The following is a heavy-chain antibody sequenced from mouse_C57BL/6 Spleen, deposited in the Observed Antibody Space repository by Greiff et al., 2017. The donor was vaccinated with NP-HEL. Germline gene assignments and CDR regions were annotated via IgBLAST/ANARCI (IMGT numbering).Heavy chain of an antibody. V-gene: IGHV2-9-1*01. D-gene: IGHD2-4*01. CDR3: ARTYDYDEEAWFAY. Sequence: LLESGPGLVAPSQSLSITCTVSGFSLTSYAISWVRQPPGKGLEWLGVIWTGGGTNYNSALKSRLSISKDNSKSQVFLKMNSLQTDDTARYYCARTYDYDEEAWFAYWGQGTLVTVSA. J-gene: IGHJ3*01. CDR1: GFSLTSYA. CDR2: IWTGGGT.